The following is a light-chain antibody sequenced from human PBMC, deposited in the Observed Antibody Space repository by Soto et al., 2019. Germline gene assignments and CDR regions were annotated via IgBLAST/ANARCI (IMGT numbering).Light chain of an antibody. CDR1: QARVGW. J-gene: IGKJ4*01. Sequence: DIQMTQSPSSGSASVGHRVTITCRPRQARVGWVNWYQQKPGRAPTALIYGGSLLQSGVPSRFSGSASGTEFTLTITSLQPEDFATFFCQQATSFPPVRAFGGGTKV. CDR2: GGS. CDR3: QQATSFPPVRA. V-gene: IGKV1-12*01.